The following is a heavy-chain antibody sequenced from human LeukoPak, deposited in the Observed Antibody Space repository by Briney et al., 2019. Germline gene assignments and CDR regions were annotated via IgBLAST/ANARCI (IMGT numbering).Heavy chain of an antibody. CDR1: GGSISRDGYD. CDR3: ARHKGAYSSSWYFAFDI. CDR2: IFHSGTI. V-gene: IGHV4-30-2*01. D-gene: IGHD6-13*01. J-gene: IGHJ3*02. Sequence: ASETLSLTCTVSGGSISRDGYDWSWIRQPPGKGLEWIGYIFHSGTIDYNPSFRSRVTISIDRSKNQFFLEVTSVTAADTAVYYCARHKGAYSSSWYFAFDIWGQGTMVTVSP.